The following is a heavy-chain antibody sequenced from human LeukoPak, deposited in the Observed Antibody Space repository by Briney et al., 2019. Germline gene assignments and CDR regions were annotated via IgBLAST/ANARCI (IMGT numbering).Heavy chain of an antibody. CDR3: ARVGTFGYCSSTSCYYYYYMDV. Sequence: ASVKVSCKASGYTFTSYDINWVRQATGQGLEWMGWINPNSGNTRYVQKFQGRVTMTRNTSISTAYMELSSLRSEDTAAYYCARVGTFGYCSSTSCYYYYYMDVWGKGTTVTVSS. CDR1: GYTFTSYD. D-gene: IGHD2-2*01. V-gene: IGHV1-8*01. CDR2: INPNSGNT. J-gene: IGHJ6*03.